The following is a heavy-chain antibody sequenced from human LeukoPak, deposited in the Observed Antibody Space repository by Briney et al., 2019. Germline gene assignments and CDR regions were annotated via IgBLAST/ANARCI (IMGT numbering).Heavy chain of an antibody. J-gene: IGHJ4*02. CDR2: IIPIFGTA. D-gene: IGHD3-10*01. CDR3: ARDRLGVQPGGFDY. Sequence: SVKVSCKASGGTFSSYAISWVRQAPGQGLEWMGGIIPIFGTANYAQKFQGRVTITADESTSTAYMELSSLRSEDTAVYYCARDRLGVQPGGFDYWGQGTLVTVSS. V-gene: IGHV1-69*13. CDR1: GGTFSSYA.